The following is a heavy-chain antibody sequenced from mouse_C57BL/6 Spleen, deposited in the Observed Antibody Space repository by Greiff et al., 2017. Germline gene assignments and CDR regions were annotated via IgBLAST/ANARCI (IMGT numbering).Heavy chain of an antibody. V-gene: IGHV1-64*01. J-gene: IGHJ2*01. Sequence: QVQLQQPGAELVKPGASVKLSCKASGYTFTSYWMHWVKQRPGQGLEWIGMIHPNSGSTNYNEKFKSKATLTVDKSSSTAYMQLSSLTSDDSAVYYCAPNLYYYGSSSLDYWGQGTTLTVSS. CDR1: GYTFTSYW. D-gene: IGHD1-1*01. CDR2: IHPNSGST. CDR3: APNLYYYGSSSLDY.